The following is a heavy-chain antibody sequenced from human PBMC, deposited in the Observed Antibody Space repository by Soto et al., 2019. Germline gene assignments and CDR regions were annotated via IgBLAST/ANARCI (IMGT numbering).Heavy chain of an antibody. CDR2: IIPIFGTA. CDR1: GGTFSSYA. D-gene: IGHD1-20*01. J-gene: IGHJ5*02. CDR3: ARDAIMLRITGTMRWFDP. V-gene: IGHV1-69*13. Sequence: SVKVSCKASGGTFSSYATSWVRQAPGQGLEWMGGIIPIFGTANYAQKFQGRVTITADESTSTAYMELSSLRSEDTAVYYCARDAIMLRITGTMRWFDPWGQGTLVTVSS.